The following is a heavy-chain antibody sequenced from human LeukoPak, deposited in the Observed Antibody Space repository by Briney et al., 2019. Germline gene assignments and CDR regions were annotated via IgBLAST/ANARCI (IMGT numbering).Heavy chain of an antibody. Sequence: SETLSLTCSVSGGSIISSSYYWGWIRQSPGKGLEWIGYIYYSGSAYYNPSLKSRVTISVDTSKNQFSLKLSSVTAADTAMYYCAGSGYYGSGNYYPSWGQGTLVTVSS. CDR3: AGSGYYGSGNYYPS. CDR2: IYYSGSA. J-gene: IGHJ5*02. D-gene: IGHD3-10*01. V-gene: IGHV4-31*03. CDR1: GGSIISSSYY.